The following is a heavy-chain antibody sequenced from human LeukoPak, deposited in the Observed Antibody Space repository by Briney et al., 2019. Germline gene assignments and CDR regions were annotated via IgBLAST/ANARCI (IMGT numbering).Heavy chain of an antibody. CDR3: ARDKKSGESSEIDY. J-gene: IGHJ4*02. CDR1: GFTFSNYW. V-gene: IGHV3-74*03. CDR2: INRDGSTT. D-gene: IGHD3-10*01. Sequence: GGSLRLSCAASGFTFSNYWVHWVRQAPGKGLVWVSRINRDGSTTKYADSVKGRFTVSRDNAKNTLNLQMNSLRAEETAVYYCARDKKSGESSEIDYWGQGTLVTVSS.